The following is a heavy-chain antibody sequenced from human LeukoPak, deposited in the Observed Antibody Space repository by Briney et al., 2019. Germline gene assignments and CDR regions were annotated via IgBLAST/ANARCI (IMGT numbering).Heavy chain of an antibody. J-gene: IGHJ6*03. CDR1: GGSFSGYY. Sequence: SETLSLTCAVYGGSFSGYYWSWIRQPPGKGLEWIGEINHSGSTNYNPSLKSRVTISVDTSNNQFSLKLSSVTAADTAVYYCARGFGIAARPPSYYYYYYMDVWGKGTTVTVSS. CDR2: INHSGST. CDR3: ARGFGIAARPPSYYYYYYMDV. D-gene: IGHD6-6*01. V-gene: IGHV4-34*01.